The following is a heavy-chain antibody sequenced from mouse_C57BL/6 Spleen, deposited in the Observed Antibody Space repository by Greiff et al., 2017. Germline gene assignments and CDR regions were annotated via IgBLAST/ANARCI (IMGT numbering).Heavy chain of an antibody. Sequence: EVKLVESGGDLVKPGGSLKLSCAASGFTFSSYGMSWVRQTPDKRLEWVATISSGGSYTYYPDSVKGRFTISRDNAKNTLYLQMSRLKAEDTAMYYGAIIGIGPYDGYLAWFAYWGQGTLVTVSA. D-gene: IGHD2-3*01. J-gene: IGHJ3*01. V-gene: IGHV5-6*01. CDR3: AIIGIGPYDGYLAWFAY. CDR2: ISSGGSYT. CDR1: GFTFSSYG.